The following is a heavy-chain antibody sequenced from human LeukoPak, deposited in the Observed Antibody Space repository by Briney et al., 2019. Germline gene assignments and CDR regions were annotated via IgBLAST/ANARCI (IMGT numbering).Heavy chain of an antibody. Sequence: GGSLRLSCAASGFTFSSYWMSWVRQAPGKGLEWVANIKQDGSEKYYVDSVKGRFTISRDNAKNSLYLQMNSLRAEDTAVYYCARDSSSRRDIFYMDVWGKGTTVTVSS. D-gene: IGHD3-3*02. CDR3: ARDSSSRRDIFYMDV. CDR1: GFTFSSYW. J-gene: IGHJ6*03. V-gene: IGHV3-7*01. CDR2: IKQDGSEK.